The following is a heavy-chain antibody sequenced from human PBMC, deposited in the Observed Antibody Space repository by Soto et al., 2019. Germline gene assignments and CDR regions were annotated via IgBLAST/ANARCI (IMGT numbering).Heavy chain of an antibody. V-gene: IGHV1-69*13. Sequence: ASVKVSCKASGGTFSSYAISWVRQAPGQGLEWMGGIIPIFGTANYAQKFQGRVTITADESTSTAYMELSSLRSEDTAVYYCAGGEAAAGYYYYGMDVWGQGTTVTVSS. J-gene: IGHJ6*02. D-gene: IGHD6-13*01. CDR3: AGGEAAAGYYYYGMDV. CDR2: IIPIFGTA. CDR1: GGTFSSYA.